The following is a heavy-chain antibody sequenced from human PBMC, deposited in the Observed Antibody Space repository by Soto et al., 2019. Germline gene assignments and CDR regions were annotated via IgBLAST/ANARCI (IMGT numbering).Heavy chain of an antibody. D-gene: IGHD3-10*01. CDR2: ISGSGGST. J-gene: IGHJ4*02. V-gene: IGHV3-23*01. Sequence: EVQLLESGGGLVQPGGSLRLSCAASGFTFSSYAMSWVRQAPGKGLEWVSAISGSGGSTYYADSVKGRFTISRDNSKNTLYLQMNSLRAEDTAVYYCAKRANYYGSGSQHRTGEFDYWGQGTLVTVSS. CDR3: AKRANYYGSGSQHRTGEFDY. CDR1: GFTFSSYA.